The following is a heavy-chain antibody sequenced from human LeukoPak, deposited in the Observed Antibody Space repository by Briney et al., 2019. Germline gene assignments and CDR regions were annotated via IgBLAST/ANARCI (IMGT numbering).Heavy chain of an antibody. CDR2: IYYSGST. Sequence: PSETLSLTCTVSGGSISSGGYYWSWIRQHPGKGLEWIGYIYYSGSTYYNPSLKSRVTISVDTSKNQFSLKLSSVTAADTAVYYCARDRGYSYGYWSIWGQGTLVTVSS. V-gene: IGHV4-31*03. CDR3: ARDRGYSYGYWSI. J-gene: IGHJ4*02. CDR1: GGSISSGGYY. D-gene: IGHD5-18*01.